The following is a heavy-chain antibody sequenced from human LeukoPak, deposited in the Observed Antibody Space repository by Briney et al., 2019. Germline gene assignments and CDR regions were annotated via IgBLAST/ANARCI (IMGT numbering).Heavy chain of an antibody. CDR1: GFTFSNYA. Sequence: GGSLRLSCAASGFTFSNYAMHWVRQAPGKGLEWVAVISYDGSNKYYADFVKGQFTISRDNSKNTLFLQMSSLRAEDTAVYYCARSLATSYYYMDVWGKGTTVTVSS. CDR2: ISYDGSNK. J-gene: IGHJ6*03. CDR3: ARSLATSYYYMDV. D-gene: IGHD5-12*01. V-gene: IGHV3-30*04.